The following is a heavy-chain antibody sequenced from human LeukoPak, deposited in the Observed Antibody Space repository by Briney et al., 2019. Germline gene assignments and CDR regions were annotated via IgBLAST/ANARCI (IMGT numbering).Heavy chain of an antibody. CDR1: GYSINSGYY. V-gene: IGHV4-38-2*02. Sequence: PSETLSLTCTVSGYSINSGYYWGWIRQPPGKGVEWIGSIYHSGSTYYNPSLKSRVTISVDTSKNQFSLNLSSVTAADTAVYYCARLRTTSHDAFDIWGQGTMVTVSS. CDR3: ARLRTTSHDAFDI. CDR2: IYHSGST. J-gene: IGHJ3*02. D-gene: IGHD2/OR15-2a*01.